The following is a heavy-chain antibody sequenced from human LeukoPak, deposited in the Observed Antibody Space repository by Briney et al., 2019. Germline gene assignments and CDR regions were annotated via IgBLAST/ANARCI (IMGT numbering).Heavy chain of an antibody. V-gene: IGHV1-18*01. CDR2: IGTYNANA. J-gene: IGHJ4*02. CDR3: ARDLRWELGKYFDY. CDR1: GYNFISYG. D-gene: IGHD1-26*01. Sequence: GASVKVSCKASGYNFISYGISWVRQAPGQGLEWMGWIGTYNANANYAQKFRGRVTMTTDTSTSTSYMELRDLASDDTAVYYCARDLRWELGKYFDYWGQGTLVTVSS.